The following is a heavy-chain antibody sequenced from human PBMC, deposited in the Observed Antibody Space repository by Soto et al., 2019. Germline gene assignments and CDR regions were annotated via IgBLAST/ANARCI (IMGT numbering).Heavy chain of an antibody. CDR1: GFTFSVQW. CDR3: TKGGYDLIYYFGMDV. J-gene: IGHJ6*02. D-gene: IGHD5-12*01. Sequence: EVHLVESGGGLVQPGGSLRLSCAASGFTFSVQWMSWVRQAPGKGLEWVATINQDVSERYYVDSVKGRFSISRDNAKNSLYLQMNSLRAEDTALYYCTKGGYDLIYYFGMDVWGQGTTVTVSS. CDR2: INQDVSER. V-gene: IGHV3-7*03.